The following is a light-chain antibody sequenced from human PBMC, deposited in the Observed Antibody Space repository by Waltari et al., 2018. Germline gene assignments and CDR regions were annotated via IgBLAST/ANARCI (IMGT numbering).Light chain of an antibody. CDR3: QQYYRWWT. V-gene: IGKV3-15*01. CDR2: GAS. J-gene: IGKJ1*01. CDR1: QSISND. Sequence: DIVMTQSPAPLSVSPGERATLSCRASQSISNDLAWYQQKPCQAPPLLIYGASTRATGIPDRCSGSGSGTEFTLTISSLQSEDFAVYYCQQYYRWWTFGLGTKVERK.